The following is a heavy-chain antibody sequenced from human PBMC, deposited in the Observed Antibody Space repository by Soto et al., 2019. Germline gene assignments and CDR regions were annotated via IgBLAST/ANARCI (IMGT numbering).Heavy chain of an antibody. J-gene: IGHJ4*02. CDR3: TQDGGSRDWLTVN. CDR1: GGSISNGGYY. CDR2: IYYSGSA. V-gene: IGHV4-31*03. D-gene: IGHD3-9*01. Sequence: QVQLQESGPGLVKPSQTLSLTCTVSGGSISNGGYYWSWVRQYPGKGLEWIGYIYYSGSAYYNPSLKSRATISVDTSKNQFSLKLTSVTAADTAFYYCTQDGGSRDWLTVNWGQGTLVTVSS.